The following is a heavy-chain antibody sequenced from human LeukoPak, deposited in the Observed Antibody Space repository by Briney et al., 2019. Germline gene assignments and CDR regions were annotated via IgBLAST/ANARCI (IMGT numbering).Heavy chain of an antibody. Sequence: GRSLCLSCAASGFPLSGYSIGWVRHAPREGLGWVSFISSSGSAIYHVDSVKGRFTVSRDNAKNSLFLQMNSPRAEDTAVYYCVRVKGSYFDYWGQGALVTVSP. CDR2: ISSSGSAI. CDR1: GFPLSGYS. CDR3: VRVKGSYFDY. V-gene: IGHV3-48*01. J-gene: IGHJ4*02. D-gene: IGHD2-15*01.